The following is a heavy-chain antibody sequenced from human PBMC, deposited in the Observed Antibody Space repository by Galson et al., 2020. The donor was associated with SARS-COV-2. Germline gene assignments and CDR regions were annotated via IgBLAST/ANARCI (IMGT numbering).Heavy chain of an antibody. CDR2: IYTSGST. V-gene: IGHV4-61*02. J-gene: IGHJ6*02. D-gene: IGHD3-3*01. CDR1: GGSISSGSYY. Sequence: SETLSLTCTVSGGSISSGSYYWSWIRQPAGKGLEWIGRIYTSGSTNYNPSLKSRVTISVDTSKNQFSLKLSSVTAADTAVYYCARGGVLRILELSQGTRDFYYYGMDVWGQGTKVTVSS. CDR3: ARGGVLRILELSQGTRDFYYYGMDV.